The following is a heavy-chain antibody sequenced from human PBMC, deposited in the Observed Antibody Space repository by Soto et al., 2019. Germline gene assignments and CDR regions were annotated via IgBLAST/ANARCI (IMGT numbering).Heavy chain of an antibody. CDR1: GFTFSSYG. Sequence: GGSLRLSCAASGFTFSSYGMHWVRQAPGKGLEWVAVISYNGSNKYYADSVKGRFTISRDNSKNTLYLQMNSLRAEDTAVYYCANTGRGYSYGLYYYGMDVWGQGTTVTVSS. V-gene: IGHV3-30*18. J-gene: IGHJ6*02. CDR2: ISYNGSNK. D-gene: IGHD5-18*01. CDR3: ANTGRGYSYGLYYYGMDV.